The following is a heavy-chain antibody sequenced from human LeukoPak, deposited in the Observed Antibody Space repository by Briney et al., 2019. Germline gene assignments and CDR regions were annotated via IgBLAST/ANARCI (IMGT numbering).Heavy chain of an antibody. CDR3: AKDRGEQWLVSPGDNMDV. V-gene: IGHV3-7*03. CDR1: GFTFSRYW. J-gene: IGHJ6*03. Sequence: GGSLRLSCAASGFTFSRYWMSWVRQAPGKGLEWVASINQAESAKFYVDSVKGRFTISRDNAKNSLFLQMNSLRAEDTAVYYCAKDRGEQWLVSPGDNMDVWGKGTTVTISS. D-gene: IGHD6-19*01. CDR2: INQAESAK.